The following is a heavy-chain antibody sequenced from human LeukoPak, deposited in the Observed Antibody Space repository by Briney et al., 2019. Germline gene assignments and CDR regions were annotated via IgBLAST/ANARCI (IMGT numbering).Heavy chain of an antibody. D-gene: IGHD2-2*03. Sequence: GGSLRLSCAASGFTFSSYAMSWVRQAPGKGLEWVSAISGSGGSTYYADSMKGRFTVSRDNSKNTLYLQMNSLRAEDTAVYYCAKVGYCSSTSCSKGHYYYYYYGMDVWGQGTTVTVSS. CDR1: GFTFSSYA. CDR2: ISGSGGST. V-gene: IGHV3-23*01. J-gene: IGHJ6*02. CDR3: AKVGYCSSTSCSKGHYYYYYYGMDV.